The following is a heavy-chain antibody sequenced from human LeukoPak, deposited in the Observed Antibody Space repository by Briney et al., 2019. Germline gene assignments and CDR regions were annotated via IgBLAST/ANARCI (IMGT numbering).Heavy chain of an antibody. V-gene: IGHV3-15*01. D-gene: IGHD3-22*01. CDR2: IKSKTDGGTT. J-gene: IGHJ4*02. CDR1: GFTFSNAW. CDR3: TTDSTITMIVEVPYFDY. Sequence: PGGSLRLSCAASGFTFSNAWMSWVRQAPGKGLEWVGRIKSKTDGGTTDYAAPAKGRFTISRDDSKNTLYLQMNSLKTEDTAVYYCTTDSTITMIVEVPYFDYWGQGTLVTVSS.